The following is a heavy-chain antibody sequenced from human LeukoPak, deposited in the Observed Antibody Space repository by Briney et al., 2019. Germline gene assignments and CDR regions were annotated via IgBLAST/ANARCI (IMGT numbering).Heavy chain of an antibody. CDR2: IKQDGSEE. CDR3: ARDEV. J-gene: IGHJ6*02. CDR1: GFTFRSYW. V-gene: IGHV3-7*05. Sequence: GGSLRLSCETSGFTFRSYWMSWVRQAPGKGLEWVANIKQDGSEEYYVDSVRGRFTISRDNAKNSLYLQMNSLRAEDTAVYYCARDEVWGQGTTVTVSS.